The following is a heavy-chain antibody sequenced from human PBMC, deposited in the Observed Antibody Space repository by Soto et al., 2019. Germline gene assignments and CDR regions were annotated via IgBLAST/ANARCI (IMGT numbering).Heavy chain of an antibody. D-gene: IGHD3-10*01. CDR1: GGSISSSSYY. CDR3: ARQRSTMVLHFGMDV. V-gene: IGHV4-39*01. J-gene: IGHJ6*02. Sequence: QLQLQESGPGLVKPSETLSLTCTVSGGSISSSSYYWGWIRQPPGKGLEWIGSIYYSGSTYYNPSLKSRLTISVDTSKNQFSLKLSSVTAADTAVYYCARQRSTMVLHFGMDVWGQGTTVTVSS. CDR2: IYYSGST.